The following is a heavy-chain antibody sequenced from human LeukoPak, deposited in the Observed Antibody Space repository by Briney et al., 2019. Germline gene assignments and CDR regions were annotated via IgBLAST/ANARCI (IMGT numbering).Heavy chain of an antibody. CDR3: ARVVGPTTGTTLLDP. V-gene: IGHV4-59*01. CDR1: GGSISSYY. CDR2: IYYSGST. J-gene: IGHJ5*02. D-gene: IGHD1-1*01. Sequence: SETLSLTWTVSGGSISSYYWSWIRQPPGKGLEWIGYIYYSGSTNYNPSLKSRVTISVDTSKNQFSLKLSSVTAADTAVYYCARVVGPTTGTTLLDPWGQGTLVTVSS.